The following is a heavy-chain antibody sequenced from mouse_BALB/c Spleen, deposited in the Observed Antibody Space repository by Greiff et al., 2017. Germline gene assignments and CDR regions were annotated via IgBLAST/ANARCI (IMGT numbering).Heavy chain of an antibody. CDR2: ISSGGSYT. CDR1: GFTFSSYA. J-gene: IGHJ1*01. V-gene: IGHV5-9-4*01. Sequence: EVMLVESGGGLVKPGGSLKLSCAASGFTFSSYAMSWVRQSPEKRLEWVAEISSGGSYTYYPDTVTGRFTISRDNAKNTLYLEMSSLRSEDTAMYYCARDQLERYFDVWGAGTTVTVAS. CDR3: ARDQLERYFDV.